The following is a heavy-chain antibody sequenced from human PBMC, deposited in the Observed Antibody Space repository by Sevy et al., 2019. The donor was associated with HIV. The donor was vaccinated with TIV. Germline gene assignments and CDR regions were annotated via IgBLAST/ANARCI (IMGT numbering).Heavy chain of an antibody. J-gene: IGHJ4*02. CDR2: ISGSGGST. CDR3: AKEGELLRGSSYYFDY. D-gene: IGHD1-26*01. CDR1: GFTFSSYA. Sequence: GSLRLSCAASGFTFSSYAMRWVRQAPGKGLEWVSTISGSGGSTYYADSVKGRFTISRDNSKNTLYLQVNSLRAEDTAVYYCAKEGELLRGSSYYFDYWGQRTLVTVSS. V-gene: IGHV3-23*01.